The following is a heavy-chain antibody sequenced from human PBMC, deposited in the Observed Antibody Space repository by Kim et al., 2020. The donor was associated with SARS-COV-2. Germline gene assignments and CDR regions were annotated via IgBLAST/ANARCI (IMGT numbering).Heavy chain of an antibody. CDR2: FDPEDGET. D-gene: IGHD6-13*01. V-gene: IGHV1-24*01. J-gene: IGHJ6*02. CDR3: ATVGQIFSSSPIDDYYYYYGMDV. Sequence: ASVKVSCKVSGYTLTELSMHWVRQAPGKGLEWMGGFDPEDGETIYAQKFQGRVTMTEDTSTDTAYMELSSLRSEDTAVYYCATVGQIFSSSPIDDYYYYYGMDVWGQGTTVTVSS. CDR1: GYTLTELS.